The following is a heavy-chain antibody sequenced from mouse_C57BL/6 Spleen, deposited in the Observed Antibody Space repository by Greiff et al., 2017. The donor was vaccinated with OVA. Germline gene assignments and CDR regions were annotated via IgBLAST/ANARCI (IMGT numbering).Heavy chain of an antibody. V-gene: IGHV1-7*01. CDR3: ATDGYYSFDY. Sequence: QVQLQQSGAELAKPGASVKLSCKASGYTFTSYWMHWVKQRPGQGLEWIGYINPSSGYTKYNQKFKAKATLTADKSSSTAYMQLSSLTYEDSSVYYCATDGYYSFDYWGQGTTLTVSS. CDR1: GYTFTSYW. D-gene: IGHD2-3*01. J-gene: IGHJ2*01. CDR2: INPSSGYT.